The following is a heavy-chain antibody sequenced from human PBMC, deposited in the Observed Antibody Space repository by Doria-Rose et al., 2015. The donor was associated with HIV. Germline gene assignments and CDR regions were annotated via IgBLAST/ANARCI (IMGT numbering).Heavy chain of an antibody. D-gene: IGHD6-13*01. J-gene: IGHJ4*02. CDR3: ARIKSSRWYHKYYFDF. CDR1: GVSLSSPGMV. Sequence: QITLKESGPVLVKPTETLTLTCTVSGVSLSSPGMVVSWIRQPPGKALEWLANIFSDDERSYNTSLKSRLTISRGTSNSQVVLTMTDMDPVDTATYYCARIKSSRWYHKYYFDFWGQGTLVIVSA. V-gene: IGHV2-26*01. CDR2: IFSDDER.